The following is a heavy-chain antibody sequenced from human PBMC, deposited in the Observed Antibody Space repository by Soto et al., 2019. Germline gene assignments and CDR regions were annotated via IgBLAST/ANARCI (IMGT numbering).Heavy chain of an antibody. CDR2: IIPIFGTA. CDR3: ASPPSSNRYYYGMDV. D-gene: IGHD4-4*01. V-gene: IGHV1-69*12. CDR1: GGTFSSYA. Sequence: QVQLVQSGAEVKKPGSSVKVSCKASGGTFSSYAISWVRQAPGQGLEWMGGIIPIFGTANYAQKFHGRVTITADESTSTSYMELSSLRSEDTAVYYCASPPSSNRYYYGMDVWGQGTTVTVSS. J-gene: IGHJ6*02.